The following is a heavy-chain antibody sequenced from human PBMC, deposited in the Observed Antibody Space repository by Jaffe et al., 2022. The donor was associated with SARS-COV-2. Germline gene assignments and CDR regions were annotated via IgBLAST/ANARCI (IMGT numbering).Heavy chain of an antibody. D-gene: IGHD3-22*01. V-gene: IGHV3-30-3*01. CDR3: ARDPDSSGYSRPGLLDY. J-gene: IGHJ4*02. CDR1: GFTFSSYA. Sequence: QVQLVESGGGVVQPGRSLRLSCAASGFTFSSYAMHWVRQAPGKGLEWVAVISYDGSNKYYADSVKGRFTISRDNSKNTLYLQMNSLRAEDTAVYYCARDPDSSGYSRPGLLDYWGQGTLVTVSS. CDR2: ISYDGSNK.